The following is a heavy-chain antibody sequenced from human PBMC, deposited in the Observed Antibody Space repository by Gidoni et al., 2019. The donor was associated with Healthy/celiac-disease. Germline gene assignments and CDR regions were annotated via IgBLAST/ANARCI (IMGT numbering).Heavy chain of an antibody. V-gene: IGHV4-34*01. CDR3: ARGEWYYYDSSGYVY. CDR2: INHSGST. Sequence: QVQLQQWDAGLLKPSETLSLTCAVYGGSFSGYYWSWIRQPPGKGLEWIGEINHSGSTNYNPSLKSRVTISVDTSKNQFSLKLSSVTAADTAVYYCARGEWYYYDSSGYVYWGQGTLVTVSS. CDR1: GGSFSGYY. D-gene: IGHD3-22*01. J-gene: IGHJ4*02.